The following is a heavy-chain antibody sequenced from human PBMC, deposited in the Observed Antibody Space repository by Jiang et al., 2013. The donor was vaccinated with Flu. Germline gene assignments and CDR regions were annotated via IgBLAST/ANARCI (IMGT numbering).Heavy chain of an antibody. D-gene: IGHD2-15*01. V-gene: IGHV4-39*07. Sequence: GSGLVKPSETLSLTCTVSGGSISSSSYYWGWIRQPPGKGLEWIGSIYYSGSTYYNPSLKSRVTISVDTSKNQFSLKLSSVTAADTAVYYCARSSPSVVAATPFDYWGQGTLVTVSS. CDR2: IYYSGST. J-gene: IGHJ4*02. CDR1: GGSISSSSYY. CDR3: ARSSPSVVAATPFDY.